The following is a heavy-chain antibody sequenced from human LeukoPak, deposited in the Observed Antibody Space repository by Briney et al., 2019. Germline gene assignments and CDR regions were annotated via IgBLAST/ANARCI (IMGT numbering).Heavy chain of an antibody. CDR2: INSDGSGT. J-gene: IGHJ4*02. D-gene: IGHD5-24*01. CDR3: GRRPRGDGYSFEY. Sequence: QPGGSLRLSCAGSGFTFSSYSMNWVRQAPGKGLVWVSRINSDGSGTSYADSVKGRFTISRDNNKNTLYLQMNSLRDEDTAVYYCGRRPRGDGYSFEYWGQGTLVTVSS. V-gene: IGHV3-74*01. CDR1: GFTFSSYS.